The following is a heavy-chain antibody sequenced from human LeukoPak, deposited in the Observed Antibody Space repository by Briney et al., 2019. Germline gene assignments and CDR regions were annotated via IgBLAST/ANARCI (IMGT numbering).Heavy chain of an antibody. CDR1: GGSISSYY. CDR3: ARGVSSGWYEY. Sequence: PSETLSLTCTVSGGSISSYYWSWIRQPPGKGLEWIGYIYYSGGTNYNPSLKSRVTISVDTSKNQFSLKLSSVTAADTAVYYCARGVSSGWYEYWGQGTLVTVSS. D-gene: IGHD6-19*01. V-gene: IGHV4-59*01. J-gene: IGHJ4*02. CDR2: IYYSGGT.